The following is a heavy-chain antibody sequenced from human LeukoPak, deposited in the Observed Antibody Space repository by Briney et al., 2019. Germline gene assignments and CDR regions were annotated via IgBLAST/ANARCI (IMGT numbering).Heavy chain of an antibody. D-gene: IGHD2-2*01. CDR3: TRDIVSISQPYYFDY. Sequence: PGRSPRLSCTASGFTFGYHAINWVRQAPGRGLEWVGFIRSQAYSGTTEYATSVKDRFTISRDDSKSIAYLQMNSLKTEDTAVYYCTRDIVSISQPYYFDYWGQGTLVTVSS. J-gene: IGHJ4*02. CDR1: GFTFGYHA. V-gene: IGHV3-49*04. CDR2: IRSQAYSGTT.